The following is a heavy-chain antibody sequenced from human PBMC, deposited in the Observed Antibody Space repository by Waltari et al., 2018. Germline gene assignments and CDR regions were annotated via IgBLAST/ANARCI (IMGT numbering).Heavy chain of an antibody. D-gene: IGHD6-13*01. CDR1: GGSISSYY. CDR2: IYYSGST. CDR3: ARDRSSSWINDAFDI. V-gene: IGHV4-59*01. J-gene: IGHJ3*02. Sequence: QVQLPESGPGLVKPSETLSLTCTVSGGSISSYYWRWIRQPPGKGLEWIGYIYYSGSTNYNPSLKSRVTISVDTSKNQFSLKLSSVTAADTAVYYCARDRSSSWINDAFDIWGQGTMVTVSS.